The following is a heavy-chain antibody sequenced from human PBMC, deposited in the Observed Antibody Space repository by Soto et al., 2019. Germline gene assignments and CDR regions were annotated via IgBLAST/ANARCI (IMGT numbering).Heavy chain of an antibody. Sequence: GGSLRLSCAASGFTFSSYAMSWVRQAPGKGLEWVSAISGSGGSTYYADSVKGRFTISRDNSKNTLYLQMNSLRAEDTAVYYCAKGHHRIAAAGTRSNNWFDPWGQGTLVTVSS. J-gene: IGHJ5*02. V-gene: IGHV3-23*01. CDR3: AKGHHRIAAAGTRSNNWFDP. CDR2: ISGSGGST. CDR1: GFTFSSYA. D-gene: IGHD6-13*01.